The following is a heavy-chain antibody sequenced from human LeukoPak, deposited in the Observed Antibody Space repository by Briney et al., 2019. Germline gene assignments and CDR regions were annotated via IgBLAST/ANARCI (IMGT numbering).Heavy chain of an antibody. J-gene: IGHJ3*02. CDR2: ISWNSGSI. V-gene: IGHV3-9*01. Sequence: GGSLRLSCAASGFTFDDYAMHWVRQAPGKGLEWVSGISWNSGSIGYADSVKGRFTISRDNAKNSLYLQMNSLRAEDTAVYYCAREGEGYGDYINAFDIWGQGTMVTVSS. D-gene: IGHD4-17*01. CDR1: GFTFDDYA. CDR3: AREGEGYGDYINAFDI.